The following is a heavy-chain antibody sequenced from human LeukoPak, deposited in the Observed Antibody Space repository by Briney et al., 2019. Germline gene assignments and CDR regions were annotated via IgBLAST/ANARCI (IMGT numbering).Heavy chain of an antibody. CDR1: GYNFATYG. J-gene: IGHJ4*02. CDR2: ISANSGKT. Sequence: VASVKVSCKASGYNFATYGFCWVRQAPGHELEWMGWISANSGKTTYAQKFQGRVTMTTDTSTTTAYMELRTLRPDDTAVYYCAKVAGDRMDYWGQGTLVTVSS. D-gene: IGHD6-13*01. CDR3: AKVAGDRMDY. V-gene: IGHV1-18*01.